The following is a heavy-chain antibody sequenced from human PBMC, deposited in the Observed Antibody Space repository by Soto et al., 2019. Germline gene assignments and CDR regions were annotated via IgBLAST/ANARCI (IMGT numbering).Heavy chain of an antibody. Sequence: GGSLRLSCAASGFTFSSYAMSWVRQAPGKGLEWVSAISGSGGSTYYADSVKGRFTISRDNPKNTLYLQMNSLGAEDTAVYYCAKGGCSSTSCLDYWGQGTLVTVSS. D-gene: IGHD2-2*01. J-gene: IGHJ4*02. CDR2: ISGSGGST. CDR3: AKGGCSSTSCLDY. CDR1: GFTFSSYA. V-gene: IGHV3-23*01.